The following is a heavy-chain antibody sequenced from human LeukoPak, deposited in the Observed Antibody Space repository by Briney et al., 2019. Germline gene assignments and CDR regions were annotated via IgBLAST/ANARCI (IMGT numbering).Heavy chain of an antibody. CDR1: GFTFSSYA. D-gene: IGHD6-13*01. J-gene: IGHJ6*02. Sequence: PGGSLRLSCAASGFTFSSYAMSWVRRAPGKGLERVSAITGSGDGTYYADSVKGRFTTSRDNAKNSLYLQMNSLRAEDTAVYYCARDKIAAAGTDYYYGMDVWGQGTTVTVSS. CDR2: ITGSGDGT. CDR3: ARDKIAAAGTDYYYGMDV. V-gene: IGHV3-23*01.